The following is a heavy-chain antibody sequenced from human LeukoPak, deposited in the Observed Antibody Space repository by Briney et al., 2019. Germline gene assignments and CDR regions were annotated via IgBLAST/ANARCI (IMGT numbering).Heavy chain of an antibody. V-gene: IGHV1-2*02. CDR3: ARAGPFYSGNYLGF. J-gene: IGHJ4*02. CDR1: GYTFTGYY. D-gene: IGHD1-26*01. CDR2: INPNSGGT. Sequence: ASVKVSCKASGYTFTGYYMHWVRQAPGQGLEWMGWINPNSGGTNYAQKFQGRVTMTRDTSISTAYMELSRLTSDDTAAYYCARAGPFYSGNYLGFWGQGTLVTVSS.